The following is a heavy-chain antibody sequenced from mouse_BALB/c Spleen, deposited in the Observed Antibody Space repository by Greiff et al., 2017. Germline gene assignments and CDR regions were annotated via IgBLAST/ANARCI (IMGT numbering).Heavy chain of an antibody. J-gene: IGHJ3*01. V-gene: IGHV5-4*02. CDR3: ARGDYGNAWFAY. CDR1: GFTFSDYY. D-gene: IGHD2-1*01. Sequence: EVQVVESGGGLVKPGGSLKLSCAASGFTFSDYYMYWVRQTPEKRLEWVATISDGGSYTYYPDSVKGRFTISRDNAKNNLYLQMSSLKSEDTAMYYCARGDYGNAWFAYWGQGTLVTVSA. CDR2: ISDGGSYT.